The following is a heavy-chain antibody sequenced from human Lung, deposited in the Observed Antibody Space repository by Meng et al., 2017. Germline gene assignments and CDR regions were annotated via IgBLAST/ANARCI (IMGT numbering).Heavy chain of an antibody. CDR2: IYSGGDT. V-gene: IGHV3-53*01. CDR3: ARTIENKSRSHYYYGMDV. J-gene: IGHJ6*02. Sequence: GESLKISCAASGLTVSRNYMNWVRQPSGKGLEWVSVIYSGGDTYYADSVKGRFTISRDNSKNTLFLQMNSLRVEDTAIYYCARTIENKSRSHYYYGMDVWGQGTTVTVSS. D-gene: IGHD5-24*01. CDR1: GLTVSRNY.